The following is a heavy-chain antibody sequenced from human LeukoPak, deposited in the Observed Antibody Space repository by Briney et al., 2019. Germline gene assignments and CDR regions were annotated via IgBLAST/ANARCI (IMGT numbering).Heavy chain of an antibody. J-gene: IGHJ4*02. V-gene: IGHV3-30-3*01. CDR1: GFTFSSCG. CDR3: ANTYYAFWSGSF. Sequence: GGSLRLSCAVSGFTFSSCGIHWGRQAPGTGLEWVTVISYDESKKYYADSVKGRFTISRDNSKNTVYLQMNSLRADDTAVYYCANTYYAFWSGSFWGQGTLVTVSS. D-gene: IGHD3-3*01. CDR2: ISYDESKK.